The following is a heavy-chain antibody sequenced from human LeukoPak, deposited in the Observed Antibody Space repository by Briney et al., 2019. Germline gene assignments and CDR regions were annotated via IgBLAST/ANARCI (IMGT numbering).Heavy chain of an antibody. V-gene: IGHV3-30*02. CDR2: IWYDGRSK. CDR3: AKSGDGDYARGGFDP. D-gene: IGHD4-17*01. J-gene: IGHJ5*02. CDR1: GFTFSTYG. Sequence: PGGSLRLSCAASGFTFSTYGMHWVRQAPGKGLEWVAVIWYDGRSKYYSDSVRGCFTISRDNSMNTLFLQMDSLRAEDTAVYYCAKSGDGDYARGGFDPWGQGTLVTVSS.